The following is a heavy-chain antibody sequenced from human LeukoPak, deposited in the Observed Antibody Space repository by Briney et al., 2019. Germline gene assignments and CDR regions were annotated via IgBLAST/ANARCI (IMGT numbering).Heavy chain of an antibody. Sequence: ASVKVSCKAFGYTFSSYYMHWVRQAPGQGPEWMGIINPSGGSTSYAQKFQGRVTMTRDTSTSTVYMELTSLRSEDTAVYYCARDTYYYDSSGYYYSPTYYYYGMDVWGQGTTVTVSS. V-gene: IGHV1-46*01. D-gene: IGHD3-22*01. J-gene: IGHJ6*02. CDR2: INPSGGST. CDR1: GYTFSSYY. CDR3: ARDTYYYDSSGYYYSPTYYYYGMDV.